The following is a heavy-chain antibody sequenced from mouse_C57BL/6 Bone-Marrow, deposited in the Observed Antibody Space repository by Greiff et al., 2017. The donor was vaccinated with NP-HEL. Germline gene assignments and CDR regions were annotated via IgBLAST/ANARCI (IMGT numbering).Heavy chain of an antibody. J-gene: IGHJ4*01. D-gene: IGHD1-1*01. CDR2: IWRGGST. CDR3: AWSTYYGSIYAMDY. Sequence: QVQLKQSGPGLVQPSQSLSITCTVSGFSLTRYGVHWVRQSPGKGLEWLGVIWRGGSTDYNAAFMSRLGITKENSKSQVFFKMNSLQADDTAIYYYAWSTYYGSIYAMDYWGQGTSVTVSS. CDR1: GFSLTRYG. V-gene: IGHV2-5*01.